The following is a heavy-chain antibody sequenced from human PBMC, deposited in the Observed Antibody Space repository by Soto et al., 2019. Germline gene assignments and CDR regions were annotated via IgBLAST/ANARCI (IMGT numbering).Heavy chain of an antibody. V-gene: IGHV3-23*01. CDR3: AKDRSLGAITWNVY. J-gene: IGHJ4*02. CDR2: ISGSGVAK. Sequence: GGSLRLSCVASGFTFSSSAMNWVRQAPGKGLEWVSTISGSGVAKYYADSVKGRFTISRDNSNNTVSLQMNSLRAEDAAVYYCAKDRSLGAITWNVYWGQGTLVTVSS. D-gene: IGHD1-26*01. CDR1: GFTFSSSA.